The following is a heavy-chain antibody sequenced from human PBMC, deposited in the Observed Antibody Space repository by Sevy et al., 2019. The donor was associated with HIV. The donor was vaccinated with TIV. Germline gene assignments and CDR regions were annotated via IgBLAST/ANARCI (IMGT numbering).Heavy chain of an antibody. Sequence: GESLKISCKGSGYSFTSYWIGWVRQMPGKGLEWMGIIYPGDSDTRYSPSFQGQVTISADKSISTAYLQWSSLKASDTAMYYWARHVLDCSSTSCYGAGAYYYYGMDVWGQGTTVTVSS. CDR3: ARHVLDCSSTSCYGAGAYYYYGMDV. V-gene: IGHV5-51*01. J-gene: IGHJ6*02. CDR1: GYSFTSYW. CDR2: IYPGDSDT. D-gene: IGHD2-2*01.